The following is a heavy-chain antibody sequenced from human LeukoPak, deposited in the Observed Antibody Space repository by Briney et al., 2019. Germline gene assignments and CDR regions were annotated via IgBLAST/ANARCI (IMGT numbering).Heavy chain of an antibody. Sequence: SETLSFTCSVSGDSIYSTGHYWGWIRQSPGKGLEWIGTIYYSGSTYYNPSLKSRVTMSVDTSRNQFSLKLSSVNAADTAVYYCAKAGARYSDSSGLYAFDFWGQGTMVTVSS. V-gene: IGHV4-39*01. CDR2: IYYSGST. CDR1: GDSIYSTGHY. J-gene: IGHJ3*01. CDR3: AKAGARYSDSSGLYAFDF. D-gene: IGHD3-22*01.